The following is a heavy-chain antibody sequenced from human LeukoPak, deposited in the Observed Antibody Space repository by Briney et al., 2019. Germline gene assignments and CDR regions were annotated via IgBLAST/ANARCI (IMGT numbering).Heavy chain of an antibody. CDR3: ARGGGNSDFDY. D-gene: IGHD4-23*01. CDR1: GGTFSSYA. J-gene: IGHJ4*02. CDR2: IIPIFGIA. V-gene: IGHV1-69*04. Sequence: ASVKLSCKASGGTFSSYAISWVRQAPGQGLEWMGRIIPIFGIANYAQKFQGRVTITADKSTSTAYMELSSLRSEDTAVYYCARGGGNSDFDYWGQGTLVTVSS.